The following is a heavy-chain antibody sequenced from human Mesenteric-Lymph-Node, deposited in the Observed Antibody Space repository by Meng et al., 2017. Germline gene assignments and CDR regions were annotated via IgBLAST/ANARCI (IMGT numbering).Heavy chain of an antibody. CDR2: VSSNSAYI. V-gene: IGHV3-21*01. CDR1: GFTFSSYS. Sequence: GESLKISCAASGFTFSSYSMNWVRQAPGKGLEWVSLVSSNSAYIYYADSVKGRFTIYRDNTKNSSYLQMNSLRAEDTAVYYCARGAGWIFDFWGRGMLVTVSS. D-gene: IGHD5-12*01. J-gene: IGHJ4*02. CDR3: ARGAGWIFDF.